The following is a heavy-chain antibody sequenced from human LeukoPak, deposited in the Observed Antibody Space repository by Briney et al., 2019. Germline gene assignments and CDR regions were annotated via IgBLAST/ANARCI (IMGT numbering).Heavy chain of an antibody. D-gene: IGHD2-2*01. CDR3: ARGGRSQKIGYIVVVPAAPDAFDI. Sequence: PSETLSLTCAVYGGSFSGYYWSWLRQPPGKGLEWIGEINHSGSTNYNPSLKSRVTITVDTSKNQFSLKLSSVTAADTAVYYCARGGRSQKIGYIVVVPAAPDAFDIWGQGTMVTVSS. CDR2: INHSGST. J-gene: IGHJ3*02. CDR1: GGSFSGYY. V-gene: IGHV4-34*01.